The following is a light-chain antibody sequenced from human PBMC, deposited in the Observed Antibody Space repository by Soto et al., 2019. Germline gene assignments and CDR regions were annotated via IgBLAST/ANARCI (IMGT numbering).Light chain of an antibody. CDR2: DAS. Sequence: DIQMTQSPSTRSASVGDRVTITCRASQSVSSWLAWYQQKPGKAPKLVIYDASSSESGVPSRFSGSGSGTDFTLSISSLQPDDFATYYCQQYKSDPYTFGQGTKLDIK. J-gene: IGKJ2*01. V-gene: IGKV1-5*01. CDR1: QSVSSW. CDR3: QQYKSDPYT.